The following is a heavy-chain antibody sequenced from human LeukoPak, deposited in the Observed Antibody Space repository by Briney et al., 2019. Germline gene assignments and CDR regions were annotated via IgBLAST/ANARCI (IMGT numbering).Heavy chain of an antibody. CDR3: ARALLRYFDWSQPENDY. V-gene: IGHV1-18*01. CDR2: ISAYNGNT. J-gene: IGHJ4*02. CDR1: GYTFTSYG. Sequence: ASVKVSCKASGYTFTSYGISWVRQAPGQGLEWMGWISAYNGNTNYAQKLQGRVTMTTDTSTSTAYMELRSLRSDDTAVYYCARALLRYFDWSQPENDYWGQGTLATVSS. D-gene: IGHD3-9*01.